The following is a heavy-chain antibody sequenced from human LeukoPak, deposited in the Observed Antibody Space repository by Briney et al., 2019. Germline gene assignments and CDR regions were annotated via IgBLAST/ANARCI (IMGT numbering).Heavy chain of an antibody. D-gene: IGHD1-26*01. CDR1: GGSISSGGYY. CDR2: VYHTGTT. J-gene: IGHJ6*02. V-gene: IGHV4-61*03. CDR3: ARHQHSGREHYYGMDV. Sequence: PSETLSLTCTVSGGSISSGGYYWSWIRQPPGKGLEWVGYVYHTGTTSYNPSLKSRVTISVDTSKNHFSVTLNSVTAADTAVYYCARHQHSGREHYYGMDVWGQGAAVTVSS.